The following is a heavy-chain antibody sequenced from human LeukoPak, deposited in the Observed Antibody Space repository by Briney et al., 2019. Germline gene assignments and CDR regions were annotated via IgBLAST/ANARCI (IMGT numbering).Heavy chain of an antibody. D-gene: IGHD5-12*01. J-gene: IGHJ3*01. V-gene: IGHV3-21*01. CDR2: ISSSSSYI. CDR3: ARGGYSGFDV. CDR1: GFTFSSYT. Sequence: GGSLRLSCAASGFTFSSYTMNWVRQAPGKGLEWVSLISSSSSYIFYADSVKGRFTISRDNAKNSLYLQMNSLRSGDTAVYYCARGGYSGFDVWGQGTVVTVSS.